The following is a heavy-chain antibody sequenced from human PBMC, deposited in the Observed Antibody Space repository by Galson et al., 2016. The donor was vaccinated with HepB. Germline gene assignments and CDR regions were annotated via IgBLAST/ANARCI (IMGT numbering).Heavy chain of an antibody. D-gene: IGHD2-15*01. V-gene: IGHV3-53*01. CDR3: AGVYCGRGSCFFDS. J-gene: IGHJ4*02. Sequence: SLRLSCAVSGFIVSDNYMSWVRQAPGKGLRWVASHLRMDKVYSDSVKGRFTISRDTSKVYLQMDSLRVQDTGVYSCAGVYCGRGSCFFDSWGQGALVTVSS. CDR2: HLRMDK. CDR1: GFIVSDNY.